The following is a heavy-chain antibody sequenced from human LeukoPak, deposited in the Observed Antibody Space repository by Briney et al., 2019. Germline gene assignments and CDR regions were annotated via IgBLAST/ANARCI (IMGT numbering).Heavy chain of an antibody. Sequence: TSETLSLTCAVYGGSFSGYYWSWIRQPPGKGLEWIGEINHSGSTNYNPSLKSRVTISVDTSKNQFSLKLSSVTAADTAVYYCAREGYDSQVDYWGQGTLVTVSS. CDR3: AREGYDSQVDY. CDR1: GGSFSGYY. CDR2: INHSGST. V-gene: IGHV4-34*01. D-gene: IGHD2-2*01. J-gene: IGHJ4*02.